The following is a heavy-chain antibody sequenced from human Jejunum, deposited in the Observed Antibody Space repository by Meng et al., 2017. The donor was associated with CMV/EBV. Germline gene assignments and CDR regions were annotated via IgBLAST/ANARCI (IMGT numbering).Heavy chain of an antibody. CDR3: AGGDGWHFDS. CDR1: GLTSSSYW. V-gene: IGHV3-7*01. CDR2: IKQDGSER. Sequence: CAASGLTSSSYWMSWFRQAPGKGLEWVANIKQDGSERYYVDSVKGRFTISRDNAKNSVFLQMNSLRAEDTAVYYCAGGDGWHFDSWGQGTLVTVSS. D-gene: IGHD2-21*02. J-gene: IGHJ4*02.